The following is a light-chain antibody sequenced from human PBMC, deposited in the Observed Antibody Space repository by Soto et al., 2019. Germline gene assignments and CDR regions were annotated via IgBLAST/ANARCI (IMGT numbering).Light chain of an antibody. CDR2: DAS. V-gene: IGKV1-5*01. Sequence: DIQMTQSPSTLSASVGDRVTITCRASQSISSWLAWYQQKPGKAPKLLIYDASSLESAVPSRFSGSGSGTEFTLTISSLQPDDFATYYCQQYNSYWTLGQGTKVDIK. CDR1: QSISSW. J-gene: IGKJ1*01. CDR3: QQYNSYWT.